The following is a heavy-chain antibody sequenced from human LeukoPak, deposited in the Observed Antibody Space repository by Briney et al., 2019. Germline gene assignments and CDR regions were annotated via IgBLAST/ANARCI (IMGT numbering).Heavy chain of an antibody. D-gene: IGHD6-19*01. J-gene: IGHJ4*02. CDR1: GFTFTNYD. CDR2: IWFDDTNK. CDR3: ARGRAIAVDATRNYWFDF. V-gene: IGHV3-33*01. Sequence: PGTSLRLSCAVSGFTFTNYDMLWVRQTPGKGLEWVAVIWFDDTNKYYAGSVKSRFTISRDNSKNTVYLQMNSLRAEDTAVYYCARGRAIAVDATRNYWFDFWGQGALVTVSS.